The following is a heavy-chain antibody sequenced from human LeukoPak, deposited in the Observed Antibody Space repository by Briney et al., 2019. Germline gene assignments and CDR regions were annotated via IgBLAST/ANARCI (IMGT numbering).Heavy chain of an antibody. J-gene: IGHJ4*02. D-gene: IGHD3-16*01. CDR3: ARASWVSSTDAVR. V-gene: IGHV3-23*01. CDR2: LRGNGET. Sequence: GGSLRLSCAASGLSFSSFAMSWVRQGPARGLEWVSSLRGNGETFYADFVKGRFTLSSDISRNTVYFQLNNLRVEDTAIYCCARASWVSSTDAVRWGQGTLVTVAS. CDR1: GLSFSSFA.